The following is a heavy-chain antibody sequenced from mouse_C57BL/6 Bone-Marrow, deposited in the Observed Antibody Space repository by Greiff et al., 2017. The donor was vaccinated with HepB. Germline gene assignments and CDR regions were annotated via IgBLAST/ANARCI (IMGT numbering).Heavy chain of an antibody. CDR2: IYPGDGDT. Sequence: VQLQQSGPELVKPGASVKISCKASGYAFSSSWMNWVKQRPGKGLEWIGRIYPGDGDTNYNGKFKGKATLTADKSSSTAYMQLSSLTSEDSAVYFCGPREYSNAFAYWGQGTLVTVSA. V-gene: IGHV1-82*01. D-gene: IGHD2-5*01. J-gene: IGHJ3*01. CDR1: GYAFSSSW. CDR3: GPREYSNAFAY.